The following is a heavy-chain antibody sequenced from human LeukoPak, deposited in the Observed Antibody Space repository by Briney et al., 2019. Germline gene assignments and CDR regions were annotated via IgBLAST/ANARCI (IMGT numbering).Heavy chain of an antibody. D-gene: IGHD1-26*01. Sequence: SEALSLTCTVPGASVTDYYWSWIRQPPGKGLEWIGYIYYIGYTNYNPSLKSRLTISVDTSKNQLSLELRTVTAADTAVYYCARGNGDLLDWGQGTLVTVSS. CDR2: IYYIGYT. CDR1: GASVTDYY. J-gene: IGHJ4*02. V-gene: IGHV4-59*02. CDR3: ARGNGDLLD.